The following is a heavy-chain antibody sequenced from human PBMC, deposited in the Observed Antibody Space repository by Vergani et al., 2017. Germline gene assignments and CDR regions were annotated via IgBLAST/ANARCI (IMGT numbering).Heavy chain of an antibody. V-gene: IGHV4-31*03. CDR3: ARMGGYDEGDAFRIGYFDS. Sequence: QVQLQESGPGLVKPSQTLSLTCSVSGDSISSGVYYWNWIRQHPGKGLEWIGYIYSTGSTNHNPSLRRRINMSVDTSKNQFSLKLNSVTAADTAMYYCARMGGYDEGDAFRIGYFDSWGQGTLVTVSS. CDR2: IYSTGST. J-gene: IGHJ4*02. D-gene: IGHD3-22*01. CDR1: GDSISSGVYY.